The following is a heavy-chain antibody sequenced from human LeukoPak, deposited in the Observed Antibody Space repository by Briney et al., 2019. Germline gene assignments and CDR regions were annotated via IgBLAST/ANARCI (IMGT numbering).Heavy chain of an antibody. J-gene: IGHJ6*02. Sequence: GGSLRLSCAASGFTFSSYDMPWVRQATGKGLEWVSAIGTAGDTYYPGSVKGRFTISRENAKNSLYLQMNSLRAGDTAVYYCARERDYYGMDVWGQGTTVTVSS. CDR2: IGTAGDT. CDR1: GFTFSSYD. CDR3: ARERDYYGMDV. V-gene: IGHV3-13*01.